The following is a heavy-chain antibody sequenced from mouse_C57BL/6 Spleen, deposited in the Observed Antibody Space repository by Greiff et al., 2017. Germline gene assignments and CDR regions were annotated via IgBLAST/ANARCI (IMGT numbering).Heavy chain of an antibody. Sequence: VQLQQPGAELVKPGASVKLSCKASGYTFTSYWMHWVKQRPGQGLEWIGMIHPNSGSTNYNEKFKSKATLTVDKSSSTAYMQLSSLTSEDSAVYYCARSEVDDYGDYWGQGTTLTVSS. V-gene: IGHV1-64*01. CDR3: ARSEVDDYGDY. CDR1: GYTFTSYW. D-gene: IGHD2-4*01. CDR2: IHPNSGST. J-gene: IGHJ2*01.